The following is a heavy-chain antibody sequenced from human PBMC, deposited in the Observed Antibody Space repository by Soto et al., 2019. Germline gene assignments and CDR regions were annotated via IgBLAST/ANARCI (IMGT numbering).Heavy chain of an antibody. CDR2: IYSSGGT. J-gene: IGHJ2*01. V-gene: IGHV3-53*01. CDR1: GFIVSSNY. CDR3: ARDHGGLGYFDL. Sequence: EVPLVESGGGLLQPGGSLRLSCAASGFIVSSNYMSWVRQAPGKGLEWVSVIYSSGGTYYGDSVKGRFTISRDNSKNTLFLQMNSLRAEDTAVYYCARDHGGLGYFDLWGRGTLVTVSS. D-gene: IGHD3-9*01.